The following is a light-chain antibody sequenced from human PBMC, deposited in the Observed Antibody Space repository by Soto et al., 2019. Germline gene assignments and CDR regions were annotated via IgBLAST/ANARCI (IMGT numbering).Light chain of an antibody. CDR2: GAS. Sequence: EIVLTQSPGTLSLSPGERATLSCSAIQSVSGSYLAWYQQRPGQAPRLLIYGASSRATGIPDRFSSSGSGTDFTLTITRLEPEDFAVYYCQQYGSSRWTFGRGTKV. CDR3: QQYGSSRWT. CDR1: QSVSGSY. J-gene: IGKJ1*01. V-gene: IGKV3-20*01.